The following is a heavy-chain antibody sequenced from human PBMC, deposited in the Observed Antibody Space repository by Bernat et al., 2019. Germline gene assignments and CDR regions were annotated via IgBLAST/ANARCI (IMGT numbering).Heavy chain of an antibody. CDR1: GYTFTTYY. CDR2: INPSGGTT. D-gene: IGHD3-3*01. CDR3: ARNVGGWFDP. J-gene: IGHJ5*02. Sequence: QVQLVQSGAEVKKPGASVKVSCKASGYTFTTYYMHWVRQAPGQGLEWMGIINPSGGTTNYAQKFQGRVTMTRDTSTSTVYMELSRLRSDDTAVYYCARNVGGWFDPWGQGTLVTVSS. V-gene: IGHV1-46*01.